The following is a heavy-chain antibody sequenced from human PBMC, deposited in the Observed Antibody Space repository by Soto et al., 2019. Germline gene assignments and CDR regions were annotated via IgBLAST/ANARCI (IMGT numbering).Heavy chain of an antibody. CDR1: GFTLRSYA. CDR2: ISYEGSNQ. J-gene: IGHJ6*02. Sequence: PGGSLRLSCAASGFTLRSYAVHWVRQAPGKGLEWVAVISYEGSNQYYADSVKGRFTLTRDNSKKTVDLQMNSLRADDTAVYYCARSASYYGIDVWGQGTTVTVSS. CDR3: ARSASYYGIDV. V-gene: IGHV3-30*04.